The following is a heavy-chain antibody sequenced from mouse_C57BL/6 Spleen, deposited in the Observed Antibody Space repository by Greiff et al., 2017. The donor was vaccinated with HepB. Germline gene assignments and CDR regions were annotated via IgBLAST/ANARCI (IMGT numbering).Heavy chain of an antibody. CDR2: ISDGGSYT. V-gene: IGHV5-4*01. J-gene: IGHJ4*01. CDR3: ARERPNYGTLYYAMDY. Sequence: EVKLQESGGGLVKPGGSLKLSCAASGFTFSSYAMSWVRQTPEKRLEWVATISDGGSYTYYPDNVKGRFTISRDNAKNNLYLQMSHLKSEDTAMYYCARERPNYGTLYYAMDYWGQRTSVTVAS. CDR1: GFTFSSYA. D-gene: IGHD1-1*01.